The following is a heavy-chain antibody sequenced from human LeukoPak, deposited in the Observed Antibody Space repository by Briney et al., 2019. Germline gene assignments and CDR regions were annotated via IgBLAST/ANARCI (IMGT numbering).Heavy chain of an antibody. D-gene: IGHD1-14*01. Sequence: PGTSLRLSCAASGFTFSSYWMTWVRQAPGKGLEWVANIKQDGSDEYYVDSVKGRFTISRDNAKNSLYLEMNTLSAEDTAVYYCARYNEGYFDLWGQGTLVTVSS. CDR1: GFTFSSYW. CDR2: IKQDGSDE. J-gene: IGHJ4*02. CDR3: ARYNEGYFDL. V-gene: IGHV3-7*01.